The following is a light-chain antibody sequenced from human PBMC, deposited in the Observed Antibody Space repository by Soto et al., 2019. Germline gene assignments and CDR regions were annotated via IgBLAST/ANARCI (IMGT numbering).Light chain of an antibody. V-gene: IGKV3-15*01. Sequence: EIVMTQSPATLSMSPGERATLSCRASQNVSSNLAWYQQKPGQAPRLLIYGASTRATGIPARFSGSGSGTEFTLTISSLQSEDFAVYYCQQYNNWPPTLGQGTKVEIK. CDR3: QQYNNWPPT. J-gene: IGKJ1*01. CDR2: GAS. CDR1: QNVSSN.